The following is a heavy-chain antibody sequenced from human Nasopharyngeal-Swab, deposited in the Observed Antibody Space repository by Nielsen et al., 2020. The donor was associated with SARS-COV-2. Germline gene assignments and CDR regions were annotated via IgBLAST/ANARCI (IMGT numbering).Heavy chain of an antibody. CDR2: INHSGGT. J-gene: IGHJ4*02. Sequence: WIRQPPGKGLGWIGEINHSGGTNYNPSLKSRVTISVDTSKNQFSLKLSSVTAADTAVYYCASHPAGGGGGDYWGQGTLVTVSS. CDR3: ASHPAGGGGGDY. V-gene: IGHV4-34*01. D-gene: IGHD2-21*01.